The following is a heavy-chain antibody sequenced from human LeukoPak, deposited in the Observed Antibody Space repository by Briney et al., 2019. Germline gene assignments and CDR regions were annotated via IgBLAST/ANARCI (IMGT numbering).Heavy chain of an antibody. V-gene: IGHV3-74*01. CDR2: SNEDGSTT. D-gene: IGHD2-8*01. CDR1: GFTFSSNW. Sequence: GGSLRLSCAASGFTFSSNWMHWVRQAPGKGLVWVSRSNEDGSTTNYADSVKGRFTISRDNAKNTLYLQMNNLRAEDTAVYYCAREDCTIGAVCSSLLDHWGRGTLVTVSS. CDR3: AREDCTIGAVCSSLLDH. J-gene: IGHJ4*02.